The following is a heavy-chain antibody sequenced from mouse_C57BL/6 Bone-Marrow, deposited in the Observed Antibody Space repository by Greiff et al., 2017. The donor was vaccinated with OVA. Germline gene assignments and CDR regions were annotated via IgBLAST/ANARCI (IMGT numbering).Heavy chain of an antibody. D-gene: IGHD2-5*01. CDR2: ISSGGDYI. Sequence: EVKLMESGEGLVKPGGSLKLSCAASGFTFSSYAMSWVRQTPEKRLEWVAYISSGGDYIYYADTVKGRFTISRDNARNTLYLQMSSLKSEDTAMYYCTSVYYSNYVLYAMDYWGQGTSVTVSS. CDR1: GFTFSSYA. CDR3: TSVYYSNYVLYAMDY. J-gene: IGHJ4*01. V-gene: IGHV5-9-1*02.